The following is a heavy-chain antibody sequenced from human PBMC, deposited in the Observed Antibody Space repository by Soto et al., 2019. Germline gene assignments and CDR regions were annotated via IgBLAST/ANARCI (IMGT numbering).Heavy chain of an antibody. Sequence: PVVSLRLSCSSSVFNFINYHMNLVRQAPGGGLEWIAFISGTGFTTYYADSEWPRFTIYIDNSQSALFLQMDSLTVYDSAIYFCERGGGYWGQGATVNVSS. D-gene: IGHD2-15*01. CDR1: VFNFINYH. CDR3: ERGGGY. V-gene: IGHV3-48*03. CDR2: ISGTGFTT. J-gene: IGHJ4*02.